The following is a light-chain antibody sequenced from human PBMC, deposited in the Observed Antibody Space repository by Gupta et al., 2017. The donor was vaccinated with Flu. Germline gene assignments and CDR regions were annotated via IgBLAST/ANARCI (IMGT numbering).Light chain of an antibody. CDR3: VLYMGSGMWV. CDR2: STN. Sequence: QTVVTQEPSFSVSPGGTVTLTCGLSSGSVSTSYSPSWYQQTPVQSPRTLIYSTNTRSAGVPDRFSGSIRGNKAALTITGAQADEESDYYCVLYMGSGMWVFGGGTKLTVL. CDR1: SGSVSTSYS. V-gene: IGLV8-61*01. J-gene: IGLJ3*02.